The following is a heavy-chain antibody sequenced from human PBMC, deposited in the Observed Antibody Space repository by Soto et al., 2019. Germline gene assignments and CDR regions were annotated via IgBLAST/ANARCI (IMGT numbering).Heavy chain of an antibody. V-gene: IGHV3-21*01. CDR2: ISSTTNYI. CDR3: ARESEDLTSNFDY. CDR1: GFTFTRYS. Sequence: PGGSLRLSCAASGFTFTRYSMNWVRQAPGKGLEWVSSISSTTNYIYYADSMKGRFTVSRDNAKNSVYLEMNSLSAEDTAVYYCARESEDLTSNFDYWRQGTLVTVSS. J-gene: IGHJ4*02.